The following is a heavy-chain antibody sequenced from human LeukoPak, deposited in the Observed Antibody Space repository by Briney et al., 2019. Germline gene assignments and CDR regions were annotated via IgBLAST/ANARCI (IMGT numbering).Heavy chain of an antibody. V-gene: IGHV3-30*03. D-gene: IGHD3-9*01. Sequence: GGSLRLSCAASGFTFSSYGMHWVRQAPGQGLEWVAVITYDGSSKYYADTVKGRFTISRDNSKNTLYLQMNSLRAEDTAVYYCARDVGYDILSGYPDYWGQGTLVTVSS. CDR1: GFTFSSYG. J-gene: IGHJ4*02. CDR3: ARDVGYDILSGYPDY. CDR2: ITYDGSSK.